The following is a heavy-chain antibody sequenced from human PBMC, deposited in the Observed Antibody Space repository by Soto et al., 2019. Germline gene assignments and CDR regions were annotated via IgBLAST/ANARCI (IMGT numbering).Heavy chain of an antibody. CDR2: ISYIGST. J-gene: IGHJ3*01. D-gene: IGHD1-7*01. CDR1: GGSVSSGAYY. CDR3: ARWELRIRNGFDL. V-gene: IGHV4-31*03. Sequence: QVQLQESGPGLVKPSQTLSLTCTVSGGSVSSGAYYWSWIRQHPGKGLEWIGYISYIGSTYYNPSIKSRVTISVDTSKTHFSLKLSSVTAADTAVYSCARWELRIRNGFDLWGQGTMVTVSS.